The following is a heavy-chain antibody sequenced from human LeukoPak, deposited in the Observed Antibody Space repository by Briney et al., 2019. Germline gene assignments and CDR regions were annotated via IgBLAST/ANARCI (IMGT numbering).Heavy chain of an antibody. Sequence: SETLSLTCAVYGGSFSGYYWSWIRQPPGKGLEWIGYIYYSGSTYYNPSLKSRVTISVDTSKNQFSLKLSSVTAADTAVYYCARAGDHNWFDPWGQGTLVTVSS. CDR2: IYYSGST. D-gene: IGHD3-10*01. V-gene: IGHV4-34*09. J-gene: IGHJ5*02. CDR3: ARAGDHNWFDP. CDR1: GGSFSGYY.